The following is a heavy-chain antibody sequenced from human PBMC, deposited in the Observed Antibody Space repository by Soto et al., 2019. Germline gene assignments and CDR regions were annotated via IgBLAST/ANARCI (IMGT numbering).Heavy chain of an antibody. V-gene: IGHV4-4*07. D-gene: IGHD6-13*01. CDR2: IYTSGST. CDR1: GGSISSYY. Sequence: PSETLSLTCTVSGGSISSYYWSWIRQPAGKGLEWIGRIYTSGSTNYNPSLKSRVTISVDTSKNQFSLKLSSVTAADTAVYYCARGPRYSSTSNWFDPWGQGTLVTVSS. CDR3: ARGPRYSSTSNWFDP. J-gene: IGHJ5*02.